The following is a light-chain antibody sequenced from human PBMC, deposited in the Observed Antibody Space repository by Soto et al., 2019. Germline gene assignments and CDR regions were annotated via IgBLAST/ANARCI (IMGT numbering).Light chain of an antibody. V-gene: IGKV1-27*01. J-gene: IGKJ1*01. Sequence: DIQMTQSPSSLSASVGDRVTITCRASRGISNYLAWYQQKPGKVPKVLIYAASTLPSGVPSRFSGSGSGTDFTRTISSLQPEDGATYYCQNYNTPPLTFGRGTKVEIK. CDR2: AAS. CDR3: QNYNTPPLT. CDR1: RGISNY.